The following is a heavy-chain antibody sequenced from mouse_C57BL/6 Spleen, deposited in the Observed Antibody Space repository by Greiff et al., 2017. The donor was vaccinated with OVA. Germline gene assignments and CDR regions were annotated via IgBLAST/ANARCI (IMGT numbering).Heavy chain of an antibody. J-gene: IGHJ1*03. CDR1: GYTFTDYE. Sequence: QVQLKESGAELVRPGASVTLSCKASGYTFTDYEMHWVKQTPVHGLEWIGAIDPETGGTAYNQKFKGKAILTADKSSSTAYMELRSLTSEDSAVYYCTRSNYYGSSYNWYFDVWGTGTTVTVSS. CDR3: TRSNYYGSSYNWYFDV. CDR2: IDPETGGT. D-gene: IGHD1-1*01. V-gene: IGHV1-15*01.